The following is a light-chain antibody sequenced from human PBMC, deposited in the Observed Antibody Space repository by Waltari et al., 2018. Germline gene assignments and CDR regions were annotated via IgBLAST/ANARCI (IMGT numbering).Light chain of an antibody. J-gene: IGKJ1*01. CDR3: QQTYNTRT. Sequence: DIQMTQSPPSLSASVGDRVTISCRSSQSISTYLNWYQQKTGKAPNLLIYASSNLQNGVPSRFSGSGSETDFTLTISSLQPEDSATYYCQQTYNTRTFGQGTKVEIK. CDR2: ASS. V-gene: IGKV1-39*01. CDR1: QSISTY.